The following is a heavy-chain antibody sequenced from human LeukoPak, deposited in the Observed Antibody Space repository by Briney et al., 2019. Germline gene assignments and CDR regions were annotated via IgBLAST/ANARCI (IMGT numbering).Heavy chain of an antibody. D-gene: IGHD3-22*01. CDR1: GITFSKAW. CDR2: IKSKTDGGTT. Sequence: GGSLRLSCAASGITFSKAWMSWVRQAPGKGLEWVGRIKSKTDGGTTDYAAPVKGRFTISRDDSKNTLYLQMNSLKTEDTAVYYCTTGQGYYYDSSGPIDYWGQGTLVTVSS. V-gene: IGHV3-15*01. J-gene: IGHJ4*02. CDR3: TTGQGYYYDSSGPIDY.